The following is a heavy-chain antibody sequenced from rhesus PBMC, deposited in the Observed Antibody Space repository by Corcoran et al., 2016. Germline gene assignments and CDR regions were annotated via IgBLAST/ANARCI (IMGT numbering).Heavy chain of an antibody. CDR2: IRNKAYGGTA. CDR3: TMSYTSGWSYFDY. CDR1: GVTFSDHY. Sequence: LSCAASGVTFSDHYIFWVGFIRNKAYGGTAEDAASVKGRFTISRNDSNIIAYLQMNSLKTEDTAVYYCTMSYTSGWSYFDYWGQGVLVTVSS. D-gene: IGHD6S26*01. J-gene: IGHJ4*01. V-gene: IGHV3-6*01.